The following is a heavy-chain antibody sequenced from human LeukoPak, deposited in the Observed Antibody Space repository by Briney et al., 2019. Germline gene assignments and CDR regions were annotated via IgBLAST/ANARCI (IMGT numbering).Heavy chain of an antibody. J-gene: IGHJ4*02. V-gene: IGHV4-59*01. CDR2: IYHTGST. Sequence: PSETLSLTCTVSGGSISNYYWSWIRQSPGKGLEWIGYIYHTGSTSYNPSLKSRVIMSVDTSQNQFSLKVRSVTAADTAVYYCAREDSGYDYSPFYDWGQGFLVTVSS. D-gene: IGHD5-12*01. CDR3: AREDSGYDYSPFYD. CDR1: GGSISNYY.